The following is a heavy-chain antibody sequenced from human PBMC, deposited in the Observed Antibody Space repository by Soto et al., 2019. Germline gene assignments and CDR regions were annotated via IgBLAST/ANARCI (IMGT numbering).Heavy chain of an antibody. Sequence: SVEVSCKASGCTFSSYAISWVRQAPGQGLEWMGGIIPIFGTANYAQKFQVRVTITADKSTSTAYMELSSLRSEDTAVYYCARDSIPSYYYDSSAIDYWGQGTLVTVSS. D-gene: IGHD3-22*01. CDR1: GCTFSSYA. CDR2: IIPIFGTA. V-gene: IGHV1-69*06. CDR3: ARDSIPSYYYDSSAIDY. J-gene: IGHJ4*02.